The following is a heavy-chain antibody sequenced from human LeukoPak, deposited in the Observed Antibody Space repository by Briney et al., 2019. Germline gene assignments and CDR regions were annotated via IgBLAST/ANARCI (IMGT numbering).Heavy chain of an antibody. CDR1: GASITGGFSA. D-gene: IGHD5-24*01. V-gene: IGHV4-39*02. CDR2: ISHAGTT. Sequence: PSETLSLTCTVSGASITGGFSAWGWVRQTPGKALEWIGTISHAGTTFLNPSLKSRVTISVDAAKSHVSLRLTSVTAADSATYFCARDPAGFDGQCSFFDTWDQGILVTVSS. CDR3: ARDPAGFDGQCSFFDT. J-gene: IGHJ5*02.